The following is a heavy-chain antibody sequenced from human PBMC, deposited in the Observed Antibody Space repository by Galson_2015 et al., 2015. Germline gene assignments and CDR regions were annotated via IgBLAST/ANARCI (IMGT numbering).Heavy chain of an antibody. CDR2: ISYDGSNK. CDR1: GFTFSSYA. V-gene: IGHV3-30-3*01. D-gene: IGHD1-26*01. J-gene: IGHJ3*02. Sequence: SLRLSCAASGFTFSSYAMHWVRQAPGKGLEWVAVISYDGSNKYYADSVKGRFTISRDNSKNTLYLQMNSLRAEDTAVYYCARDSWELLGKGAFDIWGQGSMVTVSS. CDR3: ARDSWELLGKGAFDI.